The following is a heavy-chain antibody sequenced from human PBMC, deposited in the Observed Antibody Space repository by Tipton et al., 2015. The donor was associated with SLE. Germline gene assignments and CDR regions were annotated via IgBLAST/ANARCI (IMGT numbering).Heavy chain of an antibody. V-gene: IGHV4-34*01. CDR1: GFTFSSYS. CDR2: INHSGST. J-gene: IGHJ4*02. CDR3: ARVGPPFDY. D-gene: IGHD3/OR15-3a*01. Sequence: LRLSCAASGFTFSSYSMNWVRQAPGEGLEWIGEINHSGSTNYNPSLKSRVTISVDTSKNQFSLKLSSVTAADTAVYYCARVGPPFDYWGQGTLVTVSS.